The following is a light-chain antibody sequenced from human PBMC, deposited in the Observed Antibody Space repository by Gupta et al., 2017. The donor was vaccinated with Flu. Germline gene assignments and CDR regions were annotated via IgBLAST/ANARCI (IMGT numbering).Light chain of an antibody. CDR2: AAS. Sequence: EIQLTQSPSSVSASVGDRVTITCRASQDISRWLAWFQQRPGETPNLLIYAASTLHSGVPSRFSGSRSVTEFTLTISSLHPEDFATYFFQHANRLPPTFGQGTQLEIK. CDR3: QHANRLPPT. CDR1: QDISRW. V-gene: IGKV1-12*01. J-gene: IGKJ5*01.